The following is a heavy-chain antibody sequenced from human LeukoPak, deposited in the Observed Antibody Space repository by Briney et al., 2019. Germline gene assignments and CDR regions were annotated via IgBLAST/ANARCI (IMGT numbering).Heavy chain of an antibody. V-gene: IGHV4-39*01. J-gene: IGHJ4*02. D-gene: IGHD3-16*01. CDR2: IYYSGST. CDR3: ARRLRAGGNFDY. CDR1: GGSISSSSYY. Sequence: SETLSLTCTVSGGSISSSSYYWGWIRQPPGKGLEWIGSIYYSGSTYYNPSLKSRVTISVDTSKNQFSLKLSSVTAADTAVYYCARRLRAGGNFDYWGQGTLVTVSS.